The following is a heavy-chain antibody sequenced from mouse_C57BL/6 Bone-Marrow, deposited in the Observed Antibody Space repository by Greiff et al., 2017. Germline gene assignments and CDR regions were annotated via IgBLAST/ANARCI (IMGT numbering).Heavy chain of an antibody. Sequence: EVQLQQSGAELVRPGASVKLSCTASGFNIKDDYMHWVKQRPEQGLEWIGWIDPENGDTEYASQFHGKATITADTSSNTAYLQHSSLTSEDTAVYYCTALITTVVATNYAMDYWGQGTSVTVSS. CDR3: TALITTVVATNYAMDY. CDR2: IDPENGDT. D-gene: IGHD1-1*01. V-gene: IGHV14-4*01. J-gene: IGHJ4*01. CDR1: GFNIKDDY.